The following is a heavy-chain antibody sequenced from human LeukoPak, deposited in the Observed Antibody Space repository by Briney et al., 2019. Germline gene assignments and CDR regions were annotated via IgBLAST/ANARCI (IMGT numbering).Heavy chain of an antibody. J-gene: IGHJ6*02. CDR2: INPNSGGT. Sequence: ASVKVSCKASGYTFTGYYMHWVRQAPGQGLEWMGRINPNSGGTNYAQKFQGRVTMTRDTSISTAYMELSRLRSDDTAVYYYAREDMTMVREVMGYYGMDVWGQGTTVTVSS. CDR1: GYTFTGYY. V-gene: IGHV1-2*06. CDR3: AREDMTMVREVMGYYGMDV. D-gene: IGHD3-10*01.